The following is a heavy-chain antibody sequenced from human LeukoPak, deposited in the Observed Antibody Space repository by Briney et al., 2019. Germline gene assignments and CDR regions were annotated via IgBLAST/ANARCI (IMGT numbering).Heavy chain of an antibody. Sequence: PSETLSLTCTVSGGSISSYYWGWIRQPPGKGLEWIGSIYYSGTTYYNPSLKSRVTISVDTSKNQFSLKLSSVTAADTAVYYCALTSGYYYGFNYWGQGTQVTVSS. CDR3: ALTSGYYYGFNY. J-gene: IGHJ4*02. V-gene: IGHV4-39*01. D-gene: IGHD3-22*01. CDR1: GGSISSYY. CDR2: IYYSGTT.